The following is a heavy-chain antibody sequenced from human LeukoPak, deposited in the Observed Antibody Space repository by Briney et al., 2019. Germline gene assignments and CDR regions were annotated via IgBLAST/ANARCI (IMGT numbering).Heavy chain of an antibody. CDR1: GYTFTGYY. V-gene: IGHV1-2*02. J-gene: IGHJ4*02. CDR2: INPNSGGT. D-gene: IGHD5-12*01. Sequence: ASVKVSCKASGYTFTGYYMHWVRQAPGQGLEWMGWINPNSGGTNYAQKFQGRVTMTRDTSISTAYMELSRLRSDDTAVYYCAKDDGGVATGQFGYWGQGTLVTVSS. CDR3: AKDDGGVATGQFGY.